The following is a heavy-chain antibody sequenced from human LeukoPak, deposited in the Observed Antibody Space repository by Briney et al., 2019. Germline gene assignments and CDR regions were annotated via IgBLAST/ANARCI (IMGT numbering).Heavy chain of an antibody. J-gene: IGHJ4*02. D-gene: IGHD6-13*01. CDR3: ARDNRGVVAAGQLDY. CDR1: GFTFSSYA. Sequence: PGGSLRLSRAASGFTFSSYAMHWVRQAPGKGLEWVAVISYDGSNKYYADSVKGRFTISRDNSKNTLYLQMNSLRTEDTAVYYCARDNRGVVAAGQLDYWGQGTLVTVSS. V-gene: IGHV3-30-3*01. CDR2: ISYDGSNK.